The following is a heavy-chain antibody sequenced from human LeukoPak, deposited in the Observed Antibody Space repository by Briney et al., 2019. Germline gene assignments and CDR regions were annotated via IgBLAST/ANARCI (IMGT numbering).Heavy chain of an antibody. D-gene: IGHD6-13*01. CDR1: GFTFSSYG. J-gene: IGHJ4*02. CDR2: INHSGST. Sequence: LRLSCAASGFTFSSYGMHWVRQPPGKGLEWIGEINHSGSTNYNPSLKSRVTISVDTSKNQFSLKLSSVTAADTAVYYCARATDRPALVYFDYWGQGTLVTVSS. V-gene: IGHV4-34*01. CDR3: ARATDRPALVYFDY.